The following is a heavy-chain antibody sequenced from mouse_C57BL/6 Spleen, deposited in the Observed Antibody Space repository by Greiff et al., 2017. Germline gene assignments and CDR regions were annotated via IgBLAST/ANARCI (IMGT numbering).Heavy chain of an antibody. Sequence: EVQLVESGPGLVKPSQSLSLTCSVTGYSITSGYYWNWIRQFPGNKLEWMGYISYDGSNNYNPSLKNRISITRDTSKNQFFLKLNSVTTEDTATYYCARVSLYAMDYWGQGTSVTVSS. CDR3: ARVSLYAMDY. V-gene: IGHV3-6*01. CDR2: ISYDGSN. CDR1: GYSITSGYY. D-gene: IGHD6-1*01. J-gene: IGHJ4*01.